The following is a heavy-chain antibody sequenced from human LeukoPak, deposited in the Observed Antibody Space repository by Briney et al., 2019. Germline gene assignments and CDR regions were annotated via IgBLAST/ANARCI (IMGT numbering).Heavy chain of an antibody. CDR3: ARKESELLWFGETRALFDY. D-gene: IGHD3-10*01. V-gene: IGHV4-39*07. CDR1: GGSISSSSYY. CDR2: IYYSGST. J-gene: IGHJ4*02. Sequence: SETLSLTCTVSGGSISSSSYYWGWIRQPPGKGLEWIGSIYYSGSTYYNPSLKSRVTISVDTSKNQFSPKLSSVTAADTAVYYCARKESELLWFGETRALFDYWGQGTLVTVSS.